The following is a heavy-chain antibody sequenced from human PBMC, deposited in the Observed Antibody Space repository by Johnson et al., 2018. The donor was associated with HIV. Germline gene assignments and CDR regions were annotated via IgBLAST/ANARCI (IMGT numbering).Heavy chain of an antibody. V-gene: IGHV3-30*18. J-gene: IGHJ3*02. CDR1: EFTFSTYG. CDR3: AKGRSGGSGAFDI. Sequence: QVQLVESGGGVVQPGRSLRLSCAASEFTFSTYGMHWVRQAPGKGLEWVAVISYDGSNKYYADSVKGRFTISRDNSKNTLYVQMNRLRTEDTAVYFCAKGRSGGSGAFDIWGQGTMVTVSS. D-gene: IGHD3-10*01. CDR2: ISYDGSNK.